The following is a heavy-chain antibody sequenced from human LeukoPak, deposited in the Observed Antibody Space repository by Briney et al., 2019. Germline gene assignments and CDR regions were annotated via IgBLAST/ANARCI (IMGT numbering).Heavy chain of an antibody. CDR1: GFTFSSYW. V-gene: IGHV3-74*01. Sequence: GGSLRLSCAASGFTFSSYWMHWVRQAPGKGLVWVSRINSDGSSTSYADSVKGRFTISRDNSRNSVSLQMNSLRTEDTALYHCAKELNCPSDCLFFDYWGQGTLVTVSS. CDR2: INSDGSST. J-gene: IGHJ4*02. D-gene: IGHD2-21*02. CDR3: AKELNCPSDCLFFDY.